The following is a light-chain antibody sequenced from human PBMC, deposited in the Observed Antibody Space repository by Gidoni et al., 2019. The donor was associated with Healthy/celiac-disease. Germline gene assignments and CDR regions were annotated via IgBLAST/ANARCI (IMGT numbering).Light chain of an antibody. CDR2: DDS. J-gene: IGLJ2*01. CDR1: NIGSKS. V-gene: IGLV3-21*03. Sequence: SYVLTQPPSVSVAPGKTARITCGGNNIGSKSVHWYQQKPGQAPVLVVYDDSERPSGIPERFSGSNSGNTATLTISRVEAGDEADYYCQVWDSSSDLVVFGGGTKLTVL. CDR3: QVWDSSSDLVV.